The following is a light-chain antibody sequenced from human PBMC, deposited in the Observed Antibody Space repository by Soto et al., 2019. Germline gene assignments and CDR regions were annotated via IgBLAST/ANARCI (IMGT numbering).Light chain of an antibody. CDR3: QQYGTSLVT. V-gene: IGKV3-20*01. CDR2: GAS. CDR1: QSVNSNH. Sequence: IVLTQSPGTLSLSPGERATLSCRASQSVNSNHLAWYQQRPGQAPRLLIYGASIRATGIPDRFSGSGSGTDFTLTISRLELEDFAVFYCQQYGTSLVTFGQGTRLEIK. J-gene: IGKJ5*01.